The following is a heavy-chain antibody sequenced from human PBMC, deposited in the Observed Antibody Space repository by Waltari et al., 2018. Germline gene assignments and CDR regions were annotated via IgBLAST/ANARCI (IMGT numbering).Heavy chain of an antibody. CDR3: ARETFVLQSGYYMDV. CDR2: IHRSGST. V-gene: IGHV4-4*07. CDR1: GDSISSYY. J-gene: IGHJ6*03. D-gene: IGHD3-10*01. Sequence: QVQLQESGPGLVKPSETLSLICSVSGDSISSYYWSWVRQPAGKGLEWIGRIHRSGSTNYNPPLKSRVTMSVDTSKNHFSLKVSSVTAADTAVYYCARETFVLQSGYYMDVWGKGTTVTISS.